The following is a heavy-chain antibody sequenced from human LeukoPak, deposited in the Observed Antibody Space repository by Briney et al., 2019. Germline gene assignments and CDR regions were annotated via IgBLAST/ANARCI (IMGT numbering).Heavy chain of an antibody. Sequence: ASVKVSCKASGGTFSSYAISWVRQAPGQGLEWMGWINPNGGGTNYAQKFQGRVTMTRDTSISTAYMELNRLRSDDTAVYYCARYYYDSSVYYPDYWGQGTLVTVSS. CDR3: ARYYYDSSVYYPDY. V-gene: IGHV1-2*02. D-gene: IGHD3-22*01. CDR1: GGTFSSYA. J-gene: IGHJ4*02. CDR2: INPNGGGT.